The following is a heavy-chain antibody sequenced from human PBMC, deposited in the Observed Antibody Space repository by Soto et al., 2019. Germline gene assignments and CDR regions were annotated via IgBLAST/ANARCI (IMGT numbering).Heavy chain of an antibody. Sequence: QVQLVESGGGVVQPGRSLRLSCAASGFTFSSYAMHWVRQAPGKGLEWVAVISYDGSNKYYADSVKGRFTISRDNSKNTLYLQMNSLRAEDTAVYYCARGSTRVIAARGSYGMDVWGQGTTVTVSS. CDR3: ARGSTRVIAARGSYGMDV. D-gene: IGHD6-6*01. J-gene: IGHJ6*02. CDR1: GFTFSSYA. V-gene: IGHV3-30-3*01. CDR2: ISYDGSNK.